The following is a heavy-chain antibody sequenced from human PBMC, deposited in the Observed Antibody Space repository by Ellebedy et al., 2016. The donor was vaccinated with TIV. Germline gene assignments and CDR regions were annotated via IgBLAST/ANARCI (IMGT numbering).Heavy chain of an antibody. D-gene: IGHD3-9*01. CDR2: LFSTGTT. Sequence: SETLSLTCTVSGGSFSSYHWTWIRQPPGKGLEWIGYLFSTGTTKYNAALESRVSISGDTSKNQLSLKLSSVTAADTAVYYCAREPYYDTLTGESRGDDFWGQGTLVTVSS. V-gene: IGHV4-4*08. CDR3: AREPYYDTLTGESRGDDF. J-gene: IGHJ4*02. CDR1: GGSFSSYH.